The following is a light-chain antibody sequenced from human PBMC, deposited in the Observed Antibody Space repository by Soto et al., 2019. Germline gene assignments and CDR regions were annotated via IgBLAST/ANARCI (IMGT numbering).Light chain of an antibody. CDR1: QSVGSN. Sequence: EIVMTQSPAPLSVSPGQRATLSCRASQSVGSNFAWSQQRPGQAPRLLLHIASTRATGVPARFSGSGSGSELHLTISSLKSEDFGIYFCQQYNNWPPDRTFGQGTKVEIK. V-gene: IGKV3-15*01. CDR3: QQYNNWPPDRT. CDR2: IAS. J-gene: IGKJ1*01.